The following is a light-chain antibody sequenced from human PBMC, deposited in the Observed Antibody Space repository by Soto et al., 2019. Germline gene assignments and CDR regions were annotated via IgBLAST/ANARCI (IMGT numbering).Light chain of an antibody. V-gene: IGKV3-11*01. CDR3: QQRSNWPPVT. CDR2: DAS. Sequence: EIVLTHSPATLSLSPCEGATLSCRASQSVSSYLAWYQQKPGQAPRLLIYDASNRATGIPARFSGSGSGTDFTLTISSLEPEDFAVYYCQQRSNWPPVTFGQGTRLEIK. J-gene: IGKJ5*01. CDR1: QSVSSY.